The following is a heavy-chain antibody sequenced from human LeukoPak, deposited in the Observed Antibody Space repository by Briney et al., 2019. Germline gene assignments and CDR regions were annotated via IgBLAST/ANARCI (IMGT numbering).Heavy chain of an antibody. CDR2: INHSGST. CDR1: GGSFSGYY. CDR3: ARYRSGRDFDY. Sequence: SETLSLTCAVYGGSFSGYYWSWIRQPPGKGLEWIGEINHSGSTNYNPSLKSRVTVSVDTSKNQFSLKLSSVTAADTAVYYCARYRSGRDFDYWGQGTLVTVSS. J-gene: IGHJ4*02. V-gene: IGHV4-34*01. D-gene: IGHD6-19*01.